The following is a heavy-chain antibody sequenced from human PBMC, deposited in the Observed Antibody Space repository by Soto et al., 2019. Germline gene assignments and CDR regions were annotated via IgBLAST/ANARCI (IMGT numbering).Heavy chain of an antibody. CDR2: IKQDGSEK. CDR3: ARNGPYDSSNYPDAFDI. Sequence: SGGSLRLSCAASGFTSSNYWMSWVRQAPGKGLEWVANIKQDGSEKYYMDSVRGRFTISRDNAKNSLYLQMNSLRAEDTAVYYCARNGPYDSSNYPDAFDIWGQGTMVTVSS. J-gene: IGHJ3*02. V-gene: IGHV3-7*03. D-gene: IGHD3-22*01. CDR1: GFTSSNYW.